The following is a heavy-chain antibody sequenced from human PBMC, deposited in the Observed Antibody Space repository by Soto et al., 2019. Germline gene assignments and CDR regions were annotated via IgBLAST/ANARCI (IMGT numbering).Heavy chain of an antibody. CDR2: IYYSGST. CDR1: GGTISSGDYY. J-gene: IGHJ4*02. CDR3: TRGPRADSSGTGAH. V-gene: IGHV4-30-4*01. D-gene: IGHD1-26*01. Sequence: SETLSPSCTGSGGTISSGDYYWSWIRQPPGKGLEWIGYIYYSGSTYYNPSLKSRVAISVDTSKNQFSLKLSSVTAADTAIYYCTRGPRADSSGTGAHWGEGTPV.